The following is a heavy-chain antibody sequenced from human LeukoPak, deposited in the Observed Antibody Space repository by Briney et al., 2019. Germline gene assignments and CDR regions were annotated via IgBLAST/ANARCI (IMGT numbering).Heavy chain of an antibody. J-gene: IGHJ4*02. Sequence: PGGSLRLSCAASGFTFSSYAMNWVRQAPGKGLEWVAGIWYHGNKDHYADSVKGRFTISRDNSKNTLYLEMNSLRAEDTAVYYCARDSCTSTSCLDSWGQGTLVTVSS. CDR1: GFTFSSYA. CDR2: IWYHGNKD. CDR3: ARDSCTSTSCLDS. D-gene: IGHD2-2*01. V-gene: IGHV3-33*08.